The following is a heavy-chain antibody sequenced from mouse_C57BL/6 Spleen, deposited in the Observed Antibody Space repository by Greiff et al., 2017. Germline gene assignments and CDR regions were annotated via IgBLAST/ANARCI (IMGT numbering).Heavy chain of an antibody. CDR1: GYAFSSSW. D-gene: IGHD2-4*01. V-gene: IGHV1-82*01. CDR2: IYPGDGDT. J-gene: IGHJ3*01. CDR3: ARRGNDYVFAY. Sequence: LLESGPELVKPGASVKISCKASGYAFSSSWMNWVKQRPGKGLEWIGRIYPGDGDTNYNGKFKGKATLTADKSSSTAYMQLSSLTSEDSAVYFCARRGNDYVFAYWGQGTLVTVSA.